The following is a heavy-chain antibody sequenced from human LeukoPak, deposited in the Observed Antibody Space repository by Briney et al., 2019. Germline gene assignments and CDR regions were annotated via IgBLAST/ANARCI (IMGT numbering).Heavy chain of an antibody. CDR2: IYYSGST. J-gene: IGHJ3*02. CDR1: GGSISSGDYY. CDR3: AREALQDAFDI. D-gene: IGHD3-16*02. Sequence: SQTLSLTCTVSGGSISSGDYYWSWLRQPPGKGLEWIGYIYYSGSTYYNPSLKSRVTISVDTSKNKFSLKLSSVTAADTGVYYCAREALQDAFDIWGQGTMVTVSS. V-gene: IGHV4-30-4*01.